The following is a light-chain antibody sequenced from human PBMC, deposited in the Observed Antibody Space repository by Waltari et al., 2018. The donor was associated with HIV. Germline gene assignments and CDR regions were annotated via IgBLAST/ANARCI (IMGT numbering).Light chain of an antibody. Sequence: QSALTQPASVSGSPGQSITISCTGTSSDVGSYNLVSWYQQHPGKAPKLMIYKVSKRPSGVSIRFSSSKSGNTASLTISGLQADDEADYYCCSYAGSNTWVFGGGTKLTVL. CDR3: CSYAGSNTWV. J-gene: IGLJ3*02. CDR1: SSDVGSYNL. V-gene: IGLV2-23*02. CDR2: KVS.